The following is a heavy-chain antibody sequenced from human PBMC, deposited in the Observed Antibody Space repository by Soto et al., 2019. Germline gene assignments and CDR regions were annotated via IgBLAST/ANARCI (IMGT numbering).Heavy chain of an antibody. Sequence: PGGSLRLSCAASEFIFSSYVMSWVRQVPGKVLEWVSSISGYGDSTYYADSVKGRFTISRDNSKDTLYLQMNTLRAEDTAVYYCAKGLLYCGTSSTCRPDYFDYWGQGTLVNVSS. J-gene: IGHJ4*02. CDR1: EFIFSSYV. CDR3: AKGLLYCGTSSTCRPDYFDY. V-gene: IGHV3-23*01. CDR2: ISGYGDST. D-gene: IGHD2-21*01.